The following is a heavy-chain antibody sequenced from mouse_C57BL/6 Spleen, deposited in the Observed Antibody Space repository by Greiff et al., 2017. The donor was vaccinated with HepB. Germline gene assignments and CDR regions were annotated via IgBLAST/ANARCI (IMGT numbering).Heavy chain of an antibody. Sequence: EVQLQQSGPELVKPGASVKIPCKASGYTFTDYNMDWVKQSPGKSLEWIGDINPNNGGTIYNQKFKGKATLTVDKSSSTAYMELRSLTSEDTAVYYCARRGGYDAWYFDVWGTGTTVTVSS. V-gene: IGHV1-18*01. CDR3: ARRGGYDAWYFDV. CDR1: GYTFTDYN. CDR2: INPNNGGT. J-gene: IGHJ1*03. D-gene: IGHD2-2*01.